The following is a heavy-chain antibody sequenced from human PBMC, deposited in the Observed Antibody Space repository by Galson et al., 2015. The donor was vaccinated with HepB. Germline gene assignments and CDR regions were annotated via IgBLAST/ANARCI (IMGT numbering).Heavy chain of an antibody. CDR1: GFTFDDYA. CDR3: AKDTSLYGSGRSSFDY. Sequence: SLRLSCAASGFTFDDYAMHWVRQAPGKGLEWVSGISWNSGSIGYADSVKGRFTISRDNAKNSLYLQMNSLRAEDTALYYCAKDTSLYGSGRSSFDYWGQGTPVTVSS. D-gene: IGHD3-10*01. CDR2: ISWNSGSI. J-gene: IGHJ4*02. V-gene: IGHV3-9*01.